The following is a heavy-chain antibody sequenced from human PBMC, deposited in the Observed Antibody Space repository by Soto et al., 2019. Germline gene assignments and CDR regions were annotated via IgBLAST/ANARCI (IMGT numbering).Heavy chain of an antibody. Sequence: ASVKVSCKTSGDNFKKDVFTWVRQAPGQGLEWMGGTIPALGKTHYIEKFQGRVTITVDDATRTVYMEVRDLTSEDTAIYYCARGPFRPSAMDVWGQGTTVTVSS. D-gene: IGHD3-10*01. CDR2: TIPALGKT. CDR3: ARGPFRPSAMDV. V-gene: IGHV1-69*10. CDR1: GDNFKKDV. J-gene: IGHJ6*02.